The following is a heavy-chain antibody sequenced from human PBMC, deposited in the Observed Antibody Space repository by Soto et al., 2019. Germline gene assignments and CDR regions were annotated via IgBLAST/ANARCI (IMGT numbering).Heavy chain of an antibody. Sequence: QVYLVQSGAEVRRPGASVKVSCTAFGYILTGYSLHWVRQAPGQGLEWLGWIDPNSGATNSAEKFHGRVSMARDTSISAAYLELSSLRSDDTAIYYCARGYGSSPNMALPFGMYVWGQGTTISVSS. D-gene: IGHD5-18*01. J-gene: IGHJ6*02. CDR1: GYILTGYS. V-gene: IGHV1-2*02. CDR2: IDPNSGAT. CDR3: ARGYGSSPNMALPFGMYV.